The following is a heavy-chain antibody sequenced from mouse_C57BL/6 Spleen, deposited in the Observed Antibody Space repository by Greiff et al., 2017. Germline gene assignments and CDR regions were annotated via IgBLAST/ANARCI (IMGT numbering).Heavy chain of an antibody. J-gene: IGHJ2*01. CDR1: GYSFTSGYD. D-gene: IGHD4-1*01. Sequence: EVQLQESGPGMVKPSPSLSLTCTVTGYSFTSGYDWHWIRHFPGNKLEWMGYISYSGSTNYNPSLKSRISITHDTSKNHFFLKLNSVTTEDTATYYCAREGLNWAYVDYWGQGTTLTVSS. CDR2: ISYSGST. V-gene: IGHV3-1*01. CDR3: AREGLNWAYVDY.